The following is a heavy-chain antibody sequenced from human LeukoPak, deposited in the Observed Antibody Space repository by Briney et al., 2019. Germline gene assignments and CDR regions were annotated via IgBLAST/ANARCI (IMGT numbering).Heavy chain of an antibody. CDR3: ARDRYSSSRYTRTAQPFDY. Sequence: ASVKVSCKASGYTFTSYGISWVRQAPGQGLEWMGWISAYNGNTNYAQKLQGRVTMTTDTSTSTAYMELRSLRSDDTAVYYCARDRYSSSRYTRTAQPFDYWGQGTLVTVSS. D-gene: IGHD6-13*01. CDR2: ISAYNGNT. CDR1: GYTFTSYG. J-gene: IGHJ4*02. V-gene: IGHV1-18*01.